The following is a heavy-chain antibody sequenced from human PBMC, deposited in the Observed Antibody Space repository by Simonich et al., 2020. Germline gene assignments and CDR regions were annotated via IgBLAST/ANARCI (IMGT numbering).Heavy chain of an antibody. CDR3: ARSSDLLNWNDGPYY. J-gene: IGHJ4*02. CDR2: INPNSGGT. CDR1: GYTFTCYY. Sequence: QVQLVQSGAEVKKPGASVKVSCKASGYTFTCYYMHWGRQAPGQGLEWMGWINPNSGGTNYAQKFQGRVTMTRDTSISTAYMELSRLRSDDTAVYYCARSSDLLNWNDGPYYWGQGTLVTVSS. V-gene: IGHV1-2*02. D-gene: IGHD1-1*01.